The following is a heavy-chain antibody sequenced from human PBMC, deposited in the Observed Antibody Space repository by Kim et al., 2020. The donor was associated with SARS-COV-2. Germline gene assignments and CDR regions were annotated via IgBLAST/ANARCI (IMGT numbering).Heavy chain of an antibody. CDR3: ARGDPDIVATIFDY. CDR1: GYSFTSYW. CDR2: IYPGDSDT. J-gene: IGHJ4*02. Sequence: GESLKISCKGSGYSFTSYWIGWVRQMPGKGLGRMGIIYPGDSDTRYSPFFQGQVTISADKSISTAYLQWSSLKASDTAMYYCARGDPDIVATIFDYWGQGTLVTVSS. V-gene: IGHV5-51*01. D-gene: IGHD5-12*01.